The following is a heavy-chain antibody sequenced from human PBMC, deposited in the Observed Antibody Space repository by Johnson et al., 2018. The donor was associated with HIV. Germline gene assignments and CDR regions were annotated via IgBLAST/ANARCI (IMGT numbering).Heavy chain of an antibody. CDR1: GFTFDDYA. D-gene: IGHD3-22*01. CDR2: ISWNSGSI. CDR3: ARVLREYYYDSSGPQNAFDI. V-gene: IGHV3-9*01. Sequence: VQLLESGGGLVQPGRSLRLSCAASGFTFDDYAMHWVRHAPGKGLEWVSGISWNSGSIGYVDSVKGRFTISRDNAKNSLNLQMNSLRAEDTAVYYCARVLREYYYDSSGPQNAFDIWGQGTMVTVSS. J-gene: IGHJ3*02.